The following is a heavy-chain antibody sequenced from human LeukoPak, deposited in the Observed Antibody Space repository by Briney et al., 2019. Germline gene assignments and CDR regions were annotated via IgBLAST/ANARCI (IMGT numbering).Heavy chain of an antibody. CDR1: GGTFSSYA. CDR2: IIPILSKE. Sequence: ASVTLSCKASGGTFSSYAISWVRQAPGHGLEWVGGIIPILSKENYARKIHGRVTITAHESTSTACMEFSSMRSEDSAVYYCARDEWGGCTSTSCYMNYWGQGALVTVSS. V-gene: IGHV1-69*01. J-gene: IGHJ4*02. CDR3: ARDEWGGCTSTSCYMNY. D-gene: IGHD2-2*02.